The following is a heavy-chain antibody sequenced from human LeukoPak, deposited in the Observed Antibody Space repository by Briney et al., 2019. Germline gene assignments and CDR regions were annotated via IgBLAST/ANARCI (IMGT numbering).Heavy chain of an antibody. CDR3: ARASSTSCYY. Sequence: GGSLRLSCAASGFTFSSYWMHWVRQAPGKGLVWVSRINSDGSVTNYADSVMGRFTSSRDNAKNTLYLQMNSLRAEDTAVYYCARASSTSCYYWGQGTLVTVSS. CDR2: INSDGSVT. J-gene: IGHJ4*02. D-gene: IGHD2-2*01. CDR1: GFTFSSYW. V-gene: IGHV3-74*01.